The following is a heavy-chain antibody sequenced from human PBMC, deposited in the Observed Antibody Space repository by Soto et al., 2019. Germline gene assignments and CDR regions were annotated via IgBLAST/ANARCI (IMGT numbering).Heavy chain of an antibody. Sequence: GGSLRLSCAASGFTFSTYSMNWVRQAPGQGLEWVSSISSSSSSIYYADSVKGRFTISRDNAKNSLYLQMNSLRAEDTAVYYCAVGGIVVVVATDAPFDYWGQGTLVTVSS. V-gene: IGHV3-21*01. J-gene: IGHJ4*02. D-gene: IGHD2-15*01. CDR1: GFTFSTYS. CDR2: ISSSSSSI. CDR3: AVGGIVVVVATDAPFDY.